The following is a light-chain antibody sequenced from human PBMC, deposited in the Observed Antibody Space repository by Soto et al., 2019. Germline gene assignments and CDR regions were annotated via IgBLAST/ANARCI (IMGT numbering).Light chain of an antibody. Sequence: DIVMTQSPDSLTVSLGERATINCKSSQTVLSSSNNRNYLAWYQQKPGQPPTLLLYWASTRESGVRDRFSGSGSGADFTITISRLQAEDVAVYYCHQYYTTPQTFGQGTKVEIK. J-gene: IGKJ1*01. CDR1: QTVLSSSNNRNY. CDR3: HQYYTTPQT. V-gene: IGKV4-1*01. CDR2: WAS.